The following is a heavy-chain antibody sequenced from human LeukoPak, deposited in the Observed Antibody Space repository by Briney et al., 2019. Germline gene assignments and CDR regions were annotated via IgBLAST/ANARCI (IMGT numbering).Heavy chain of an antibody. J-gene: IGHJ5*02. CDR2: IDRSGRT. D-gene: IGHD3-3*01. CDR1: SYSISSGYY. CDR3: ARVAHGETISGVVLYWFDP. Sequence: SETLSLTCTVSSYSISSGYYWGWIRQPPGKGLEWIGSIDRSGRTYYNPSLNSRVTISVDTSKNQFSLKLSSVTTADTAVYYHARVAHGETISGVVLYWFDPWGQGTLVTVSS. V-gene: IGHV4-38-2*02.